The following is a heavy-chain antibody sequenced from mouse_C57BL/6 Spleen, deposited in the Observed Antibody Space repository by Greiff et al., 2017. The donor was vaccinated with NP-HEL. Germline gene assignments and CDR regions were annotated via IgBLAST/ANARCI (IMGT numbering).Heavy chain of an antibody. V-gene: IGHV1-82*01. CDR2: IYPGDGDT. Sequence: QVQLQQSGPELVKPGASVKISCKASGYAFSSSWMNWVKQRPGKGLEWIGRIYPGDGDTNYNGKFKGKATLTADKSSSTAYMQLSSLTSEDSAVYFFARNAGSSHWYFDVWGTGTTVTVSS. CDR1: GYAFSSSW. J-gene: IGHJ1*03. D-gene: IGHD1-1*01. CDR3: ARNAGSSHWYFDV.